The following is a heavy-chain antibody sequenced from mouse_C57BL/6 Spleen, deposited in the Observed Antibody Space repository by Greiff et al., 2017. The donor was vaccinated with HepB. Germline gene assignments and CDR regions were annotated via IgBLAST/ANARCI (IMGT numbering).Heavy chain of an antibody. J-gene: IGHJ4*01. CDR1: GYAFSSSW. CDR3: ARSYGNDGAMDY. Sequence: VQLQQSGPELVKPGASVKISCKASGYAFSSSWMNWVKQRPGKGLEWIGRIYPGDGDTNYNGKFQGKATLTADKSSSTAYMQLSSLTSEDSAVYFWARSYGNDGAMDYWGQGTSVTVSS. CDR2: IYPGDGDT. D-gene: IGHD2-2*01. V-gene: IGHV1-82*01.